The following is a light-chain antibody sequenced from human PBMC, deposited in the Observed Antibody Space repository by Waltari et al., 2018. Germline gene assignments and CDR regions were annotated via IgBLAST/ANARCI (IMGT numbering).Light chain of an antibody. Sequence: DLQMTQSPASLSASVGDRVTITCRASQDISIYLAWYQQKPGKVPKLLVSAASSLQSGVSSRFSGSGSGTEFTLTISSLQPDDVATYYCQNYNNVPLTFGGGTRVELK. CDR1: QDISIY. CDR3: QNYNNVPLT. CDR2: AAS. V-gene: IGKV1-27*01. J-gene: IGKJ4*01.